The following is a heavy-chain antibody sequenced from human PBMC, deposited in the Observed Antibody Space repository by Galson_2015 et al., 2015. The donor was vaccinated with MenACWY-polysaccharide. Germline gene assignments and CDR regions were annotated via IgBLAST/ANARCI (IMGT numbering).Heavy chain of an antibody. J-gene: IGHJ6*02. CDR2: ISTSAITI. CDR3: ARHYCGGGTCYAYYYGMGV. CDR1: GFTFSDYY. D-gene: IGHD2-15*01. Sequence: SLRLSCAASGFTFSDYYMSWIRQAPGKGLEWIAYISTSAITIYYADSVKGRFTISRDDAKNSLYLQMNILRAEDTAVYYCARHYCGGGTCYAYYYGMGVWGQGTTVSVSS. V-gene: IGHV3-11*01.